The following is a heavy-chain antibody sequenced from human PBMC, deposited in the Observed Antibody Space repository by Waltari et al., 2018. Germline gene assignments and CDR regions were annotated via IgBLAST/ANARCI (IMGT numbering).Heavy chain of an antibody. CDR2: IYTIGST. CDR1: GGSISSGSYY. J-gene: IGHJ3*02. D-gene: IGHD1-26*01. Sequence: QVQLQESGPGLVKPSQTLSLTCTVSGGSISSGSYYWSWIRQPAGKGLEWIGRIYTIGSTNYNPSLKSRVTISVDTSKNQFSLKLSSVTAADTAVYYCARDPATKKREWELPDAFDIWGQGTMVTVSS. CDR3: ARDPATKKREWELPDAFDI. V-gene: IGHV4-61*02.